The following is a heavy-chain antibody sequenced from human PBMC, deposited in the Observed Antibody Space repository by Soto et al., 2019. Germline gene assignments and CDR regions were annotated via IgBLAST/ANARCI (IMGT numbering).Heavy chain of an antibody. CDR2: ISSNSDTT. V-gene: IGHV3-48*02. D-gene: IGHD2-21*02. Sequence: VESGGGLVYPGGSLRLSCVGSGFRFSDHSMHWVRQAPGKGLQWISYISSNSDTTYYADSVKGRFTVSRDNAKNALFLQMNSLRDDDXATXXCARLPKGSLVTAWGQGARVTVSS. CDR3: ARLPKGSLVTA. J-gene: IGHJ4*02. CDR1: GFRFSDHS.